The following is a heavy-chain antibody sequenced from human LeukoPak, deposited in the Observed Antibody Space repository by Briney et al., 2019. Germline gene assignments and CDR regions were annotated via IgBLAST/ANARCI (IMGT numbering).Heavy chain of an antibody. D-gene: IGHD3-22*01. CDR1: GYSFTCNY. CDR3: ARGYYDSSDFEYLQH. CDR2: INPNSGDT. V-gene: IGHV1-2*02. Sequence: ASVKVSCKASGYSFTCNYIHWVRQAPGQGLEWMGWINPNSGDTNFAQTSQGRVTMTRDTSISAVYMELSMLRSDDTAVFCCARGYYDSSDFEYLQHWGQGTLVTVSS. J-gene: IGHJ1*01.